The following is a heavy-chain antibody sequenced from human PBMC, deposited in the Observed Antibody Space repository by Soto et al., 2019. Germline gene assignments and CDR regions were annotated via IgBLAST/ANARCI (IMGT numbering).Heavy chain of an antibody. CDR2: INHSGTI. CDR3: ARADRTLVTSYGLDV. V-gene: IGHV4-34*02. J-gene: IGHJ6*02. CDR1: GGSFSGFY. D-gene: IGHD2-21*02. Sequence: QVQIQQWGAGLLKPSETLSLTCAVSGGSFSGFYWTWIRQPPGEGLERIGEINHSGTINFNPSLRSSLTISLDSAKKHFSLKLTSLTAADAAVYYCARADRTLVTSYGLDVWGQGTTVTVSS.